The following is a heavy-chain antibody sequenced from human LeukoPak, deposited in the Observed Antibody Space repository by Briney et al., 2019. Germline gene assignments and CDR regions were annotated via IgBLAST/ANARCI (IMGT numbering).Heavy chain of an antibody. CDR3: AKVEKVAGRYYFDY. CDR2: ISGSGGRT. D-gene: IGHD6-19*01. V-gene: IGHV3-23*01. Sequence: AGGSLRLSCAASGFTLSSYAMSWVGQAPGKGLEWVSAISGSGGRTYYADSVKGRFTISRDNSKNTLYLQMNSLRAEDTAVYYCAKVEKVAGRYYFDYWGQGTLVTVSS. J-gene: IGHJ4*02. CDR1: GFTLSSYA.